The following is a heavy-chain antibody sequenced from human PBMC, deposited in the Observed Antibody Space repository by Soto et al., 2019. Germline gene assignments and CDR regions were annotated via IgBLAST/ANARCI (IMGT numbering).Heavy chain of an antibody. D-gene: IGHD5-18*01. CDR3: ARVGYSYGLNLDY. Sequence: RSLTCTVSGGSISSYYWSWIRQPPGKGLEWIGYIYYSGSTNYNPSLKSRVTISVDTSKNQFSLKLSSVTAADTAVYYWARVGYSYGLNLDYWGQGTLITVSS. J-gene: IGHJ4*02. V-gene: IGHV4-59*01. CDR2: IYYSGST. CDR1: GGSISSYY.